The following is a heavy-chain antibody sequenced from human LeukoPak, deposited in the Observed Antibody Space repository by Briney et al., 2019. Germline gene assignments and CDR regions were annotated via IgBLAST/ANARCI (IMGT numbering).Heavy chain of an antibody. D-gene: IGHD4-23*01. Sequence: GGSLKLSCAASGFTFSDHYMHWLPPPPGRGLQCIGRIRNKANSYTTEYAASVKGRFTISRDDSRNSLSLQMKSLKTEHTAVYYCARTTMVIHYYFDSWGQGTLVTVSS. CDR2: IRNKANSYTT. CDR1: GFTFSDHY. V-gene: IGHV3-72*01. CDR3: ARTTMVIHYYFDS. J-gene: IGHJ4*02.